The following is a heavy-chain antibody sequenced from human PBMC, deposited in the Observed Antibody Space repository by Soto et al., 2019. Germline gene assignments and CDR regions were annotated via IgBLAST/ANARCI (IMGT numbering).Heavy chain of an antibody. CDR1: GYTFTSYG. D-gene: IGHD6-13*01. Sequence: ASVKVSCKASGYTFTSYGISWVRQAPGQGLEWMGWISAYNGNTNYAQKLQGRVTMTTDTSTSTAYMELRSLRSDDTAVYYCARSIAAAGTSYYYYMDVWGKGTTVTVSS. J-gene: IGHJ6*03. V-gene: IGHV1-18*01. CDR3: ARSIAAAGTSYYYYMDV. CDR2: ISAYNGNT.